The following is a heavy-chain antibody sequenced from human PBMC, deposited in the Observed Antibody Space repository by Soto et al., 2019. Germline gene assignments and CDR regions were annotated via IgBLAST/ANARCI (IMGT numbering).Heavy chain of an antibody. CDR3: ARTMITIFGVVSNNWFDP. J-gene: IGHJ5*02. D-gene: IGHD3-3*01. CDR1: GGSISSSSYY. V-gene: IGHV4-39*01. Sequence: SETLSLTCTVSGGSISSSSYYWGWIRQSPGKGLEWIGSIYYSGSTYYNPSLKSRVTISVDTSKNQFSLKLSSVTAADTAVYYCARTMITIFGVVSNNWFDPWGQGTLVTVSS. CDR2: IYYSGST.